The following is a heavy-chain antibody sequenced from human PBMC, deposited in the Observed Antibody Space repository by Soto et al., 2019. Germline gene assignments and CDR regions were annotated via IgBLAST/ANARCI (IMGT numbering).Heavy chain of an antibody. J-gene: IGHJ4*02. D-gene: IGHD3-9*01. CDR2: ISSSSSYI. V-gene: IGHV3-21*01. Sequence: EVQLVESGGGLVKPGGSLRLSCAASGFTFSSYSMNWVRQAPGKGLEWVSSISSSSSYIYYADSVKGRFTISRDNAKNSLYLQMNSLRAEDTAVYSCARAAVLRYFDWLSQAFDYWGQGTLVTVSS. CDR3: ARAAVLRYFDWLSQAFDY. CDR1: GFTFSSYS.